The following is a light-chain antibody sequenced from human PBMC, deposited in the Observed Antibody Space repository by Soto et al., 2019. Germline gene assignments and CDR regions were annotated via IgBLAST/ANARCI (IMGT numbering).Light chain of an antibody. CDR1: QSVSSY. J-gene: IGKJ4*01. CDR3: QQRSNCP. CDR2: DAS. Sequence: EIVLTQSPATLSLSPGERATLSCRASQSVSSYLAWYQQKPGQAPRLLIYDASNRATGIPGRFSGSGSGTACTLTISSLEPEDFAVYYCQQRSNCPFGGGTNVEIK. V-gene: IGKV3-11*01.